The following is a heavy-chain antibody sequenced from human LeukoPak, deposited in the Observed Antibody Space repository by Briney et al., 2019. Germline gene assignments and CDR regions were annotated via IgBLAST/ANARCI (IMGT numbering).Heavy chain of an antibody. CDR3: ARDADSSSWYAKGWFDP. D-gene: IGHD6-13*01. Sequence: SETLSLTCSVSGGSISSHYWSWIRQPPGKGLEWIGYIYYSGSTNYNPSLKSRVTKSVDTSKNQFSLKLSSVTAADTAVYYCARDADSSSWYAKGWFDPWGQGTLVTVSS. V-gene: IGHV4-59*11. J-gene: IGHJ5*02. CDR2: IYYSGST. CDR1: GGSISSHY.